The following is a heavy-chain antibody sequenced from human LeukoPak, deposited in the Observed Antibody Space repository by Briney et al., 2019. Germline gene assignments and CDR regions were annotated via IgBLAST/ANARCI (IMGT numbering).Heavy chain of an antibody. J-gene: IGHJ4*02. Sequence: ASVKVSCKASGYTFTGYYTHWVRQAPGQGLEWMGWINPNSGGTNYAQKFQGRVTMTRDTSISTAYMELSRLRSDDTAVYYCARGVATGNLGLFDYWGQGTLVTVSS. D-gene: IGHD5-12*01. CDR3: ARGVATGNLGLFDY. CDR1: GYTFTGYY. CDR2: INPNSGGT. V-gene: IGHV1-2*02.